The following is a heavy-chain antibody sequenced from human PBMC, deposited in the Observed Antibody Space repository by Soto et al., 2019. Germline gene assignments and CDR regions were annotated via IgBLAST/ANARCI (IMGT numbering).Heavy chain of an antibody. V-gene: IGHV3-23*01. Sequence: EVQLLESGGGLVQPGGSLRLSCAVSGFAFSSYAMSWVRQAPGKGLEWVSSISGSGVSTYYADSVKGRFTISRDNSKNTLYLQVNGLRADDTAVYYCAKDLIPNASPDAFDVWGQGTMVTVSS. J-gene: IGHJ3*01. CDR3: AKDLIPNASPDAFDV. CDR2: ISGSGVST. CDR1: GFAFSSYA.